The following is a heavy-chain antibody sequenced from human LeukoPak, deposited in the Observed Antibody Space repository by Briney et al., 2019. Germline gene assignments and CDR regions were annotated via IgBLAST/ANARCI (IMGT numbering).Heavy chain of an antibody. D-gene: IGHD5-18*01. CDR2: IIYHGGST. J-gene: IGHJ4*02. V-gene: IGHV3-74*01. CDR1: GFTFSSYW. CDR3: ARVVVDTAMVFDY. Sequence: GGSLRLSCAASGFTFSSYWMHWVRQAPGRGLVGCSGIIYHGGSTSYADSVKGRFTISRDNAKNTLYLQMNSLRAEDTAVYYCARVVVDTAMVFDYWGQGTLVTVSS.